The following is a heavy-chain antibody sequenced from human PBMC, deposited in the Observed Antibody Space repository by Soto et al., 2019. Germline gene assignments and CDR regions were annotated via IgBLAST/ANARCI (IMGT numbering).Heavy chain of an antibody. Sequence: ASVKVSCKASGYTFTGYYMHWVRQAPGQGLEWMGWINPNSGGTNYAQKFQGWVTMTRDTSISTAYVELSRLRSDDTAVYYCARSGYINYYGMDVWGQGTTVTVSS. J-gene: IGHJ6*02. V-gene: IGHV1-2*04. CDR2: INPNSGGT. CDR3: ARSGYINYYGMDV. D-gene: IGHD5-18*01. CDR1: GYTFTGYY.